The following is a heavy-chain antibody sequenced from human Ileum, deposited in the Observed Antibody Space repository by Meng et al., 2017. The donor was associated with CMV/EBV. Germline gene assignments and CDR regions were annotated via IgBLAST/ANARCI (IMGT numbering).Heavy chain of an antibody. CDR3: ARGEYYYDSSGSSDIYYYYVMDV. CDR1: GGTFSRYT. J-gene: IGHJ6*02. CDR2: IIPILDLA. Sequence: SVKVSCKASGGTFSRYTINWVRQAPGHGLEWMGRIIPILDLANYAQKFQGRVTITADKSTSTAYIELSSLRSEDTAVYYCARGEYYYDSSGSSDIYYYYVMDVWGQGTTVTVSS. V-gene: IGHV1-69*02. D-gene: IGHD3-22*01.